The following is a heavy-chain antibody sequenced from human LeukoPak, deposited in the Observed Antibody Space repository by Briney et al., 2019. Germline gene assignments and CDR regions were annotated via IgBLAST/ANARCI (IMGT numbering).Heavy chain of an antibody. V-gene: IGHV3-53*01. CDR2: IDSDGNT. D-gene: IGHD3-3*01. CDR3: ARGLHDRWRGDMCY. CDR1: GFTVNNNY. Sequence: GGSLRLSCAASGFTVNNNYMTWVRQAPGKGLEWVSVIDSDGNTYYADSVMGRFSISRDNSKNMVFLQMNSLRAEDTAVYYCARGLHDRWRGDMCYWGQGTLVTVSS. J-gene: IGHJ4*02.